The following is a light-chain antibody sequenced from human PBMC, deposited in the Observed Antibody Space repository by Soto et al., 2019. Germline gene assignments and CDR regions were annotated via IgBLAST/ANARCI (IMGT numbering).Light chain of an antibody. CDR2: AAS. CDR1: QSISSN. V-gene: IGKV1-39*01. CDR3: QQSYSTPLT. Sequence: DIQMTQSPSSLSASVGDRVTITCRASQSISSNLNWYQQKPGKAPKLLIYAASSLYSGVPSRFSGSGSGTDFTLTISSLQPEDFATYYCQQSYSTPLTFGGGTKVEIK. J-gene: IGKJ4*01.